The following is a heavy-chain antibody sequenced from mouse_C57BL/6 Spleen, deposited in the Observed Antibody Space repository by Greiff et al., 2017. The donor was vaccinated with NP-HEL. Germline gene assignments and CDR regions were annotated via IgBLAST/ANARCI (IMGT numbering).Heavy chain of an antibody. CDR1: GYSITSGYY. CDR2: ISYDGSN. Sequence: VQLKESGPGLVKPSQSLSLTCSVTGYSITSGYYWNWIRQFPGNKLEWMGYISYDGSNNYNPSLKNRISITRDTSKNQFFLKLNSVTTEDTATYYCAGKASFYAMDYWGQGTSVTVSS. V-gene: IGHV3-6*01. CDR3: AGKASFYAMDY. J-gene: IGHJ4*01.